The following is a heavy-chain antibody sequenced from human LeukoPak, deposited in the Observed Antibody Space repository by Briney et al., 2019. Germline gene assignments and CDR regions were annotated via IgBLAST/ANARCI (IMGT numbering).Heavy chain of an antibody. Sequence: PSETLSLTCAVSGGSISSYYWSWIRQPPGKGLEWIGYIYYSGNTYYNPSLKSRVTISVDTSENQFSLKLNSVTAADTAVYYCARNKPLDPFAFRGQGTMVTVSS. J-gene: IGHJ3*01. D-gene: IGHD1/OR15-1a*01. CDR2: IYYSGNT. CDR3: ARNKPLDPFAF. CDR1: GGSISSYY. V-gene: IGHV4-59*01.